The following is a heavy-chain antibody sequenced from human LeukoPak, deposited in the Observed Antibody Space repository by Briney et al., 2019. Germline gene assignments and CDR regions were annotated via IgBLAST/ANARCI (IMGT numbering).Heavy chain of an antibody. CDR3: ARGTSSGWYGFDS. V-gene: IGHV4-59*01. D-gene: IGHD6-19*01. J-gene: IGHJ4*02. CDR2: TYYSGTT. CDR1: GGSISSYY. Sequence: PSETLSLTCSVSGGSISSYYWSWIRQPPGKGLEWIGYTYYSGTTNYNPSLKGRVTISVDTSKNQFSLKLNSVTAADTAVYYCARGTSSGWYGFDSWGQGTLVTVSS.